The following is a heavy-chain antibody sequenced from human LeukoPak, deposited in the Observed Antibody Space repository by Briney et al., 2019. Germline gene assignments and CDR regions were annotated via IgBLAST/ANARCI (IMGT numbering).Heavy chain of an antibody. V-gene: IGHV4-34*01. CDR3: ARPMVRGVIKVAWFDP. D-gene: IGHD3-10*01. Sequence: PSETLSLTCAVYGGSFSGYYWSWIRQPPGKGLEWIGEINHSGSTNYNPSLKSRVTISVDTSKNQFSLKLSSVTAADTAVYYCARPMVRGVIKVAWFDPWGQGTLVTVSS. CDR1: GGSFSGYY. J-gene: IGHJ5*02. CDR2: INHSGST.